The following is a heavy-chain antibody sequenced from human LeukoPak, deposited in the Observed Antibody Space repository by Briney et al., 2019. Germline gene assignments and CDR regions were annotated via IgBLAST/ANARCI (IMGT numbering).Heavy chain of an antibody. CDR2: IYYSGST. D-gene: IGHD5-12*01. J-gene: IGHJ4*02. CDR3: ARSAGGSAFH. CDR1: GGYSSSSY. Sequence: PSETLSHTCCVSGGYSSSSYWSWVRQPPGKGLEWIGYIYYSGSTNYNPSLKSRVTISVDTSKNQFSQKPSSVTAADTAVYYCARSAGGSAFHWGQGTLVTVSS. V-gene: IGHV4-59*01.